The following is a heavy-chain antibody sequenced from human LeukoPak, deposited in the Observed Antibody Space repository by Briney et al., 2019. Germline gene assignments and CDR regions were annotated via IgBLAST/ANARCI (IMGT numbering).Heavy chain of an antibody. CDR2: ISGSGGST. J-gene: IGHJ4*02. CDR3: AKDRGFGEYFPFFY. Sequence: GGSRRLSCAASGFTFSTYAMSWVRQTPEKGLEWVSAISGSGGSTYYADSVKGRFTISRDNSKNTLYLQMNSLRAEDTAVYYCAKDRGFGEYFPFFYWGQGTLVTVSS. V-gene: IGHV3-23*01. CDR1: GFTFSTYA. D-gene: IGHD3-10*01.